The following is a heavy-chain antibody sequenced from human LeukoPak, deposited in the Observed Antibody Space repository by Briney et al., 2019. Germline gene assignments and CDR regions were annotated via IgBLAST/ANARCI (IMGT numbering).Heavy chain of an antibody. J-gene: IGHJ4*02. D-gene: IGHD3-22*01. CDR3: AREIPTSGSFYGDFDY. V-gene: IGHV3-53*01. CDR1: GFSFSNYS. Sequence: GGSLRLSCAASGFSFSNYSMNWVRQAPGKGLEWVSVIYSGGSTYCADSVKGRFTISRDNSKNTLFLQMNNLRTEDTAVYYCAREIPTSGSFYGDFDYWGQGTLVTVSS. CDR2: IYSGGST.